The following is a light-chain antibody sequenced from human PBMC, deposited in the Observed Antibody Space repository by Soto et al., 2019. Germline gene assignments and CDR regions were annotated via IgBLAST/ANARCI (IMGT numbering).Light chain of an antibody. Sequence: QSALTQPASVSGSPGQSSSISCTGTSSDVGGYNYVSWYQQHPGKGPKLMIYEVTNRPSGVSNRFSGSKSGNTASLTISGLQAEDEADYYCNSYTSSSTLVFGTGTKVTVL. CDR3: NSYTSSSTLV. CDR1: SSDVGGYNY. CDR2: EVT. V-gene: IGLV2-14*01. J-gene: IGLJ1*01.